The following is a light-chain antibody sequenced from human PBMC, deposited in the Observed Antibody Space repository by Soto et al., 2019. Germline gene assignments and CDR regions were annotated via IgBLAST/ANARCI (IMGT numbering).Light chain of an antibody. J-gene: IGKJ5*01. V-gene: IGKV1-9*01. CDR3: QQLFDSPIT. Sequence: DIQMSQSPSSLSASVGDRVTITCRASQNITTYLNWYQQKAGVAPNLLIYAASTLESGVPSRFSATVSGTEFSLTITSLQPEDFATYYCQQLFDSPITFGQGTRLEIK. CDR1: QNITTY. CDR2: AAS.